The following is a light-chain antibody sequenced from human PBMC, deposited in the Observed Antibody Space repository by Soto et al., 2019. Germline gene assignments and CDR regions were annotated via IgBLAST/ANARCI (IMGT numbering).Light chain of an antibody. CDR1: QSLLFNSNNKNY. CDR2: WAS. V-gene: IGKV4-1*01. J-gene: IGKJ2*01. CDR3: QQYNNWPRT. Sequence: DIVMTQSPDSLAVSLGERATVNCKSSQSLLFNSNNKNYLAWYQQKPGQPPKLLIYWASTRESGVPDRFSGSGSGTDFTLTISSLQAEDVAVYYCQQYNNWPRTFGQGTKLEIK.